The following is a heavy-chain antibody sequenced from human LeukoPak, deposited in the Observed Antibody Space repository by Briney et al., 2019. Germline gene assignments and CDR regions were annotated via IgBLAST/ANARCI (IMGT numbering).Heavy chain of an antibody. Sequence: GGSLRLSCAASGFTFSSYAMHWVRQASGKGLEWVAVISYDGSNKYYADSVKGRFTISRDNSKNTLYLRMNSLRAEDTAVYYCAKDRDWYYFDYWGQGTLVTVSS. CDR3: AKDRDWYYFDY. CDR1: GFTFSSYA. V-gene: IGHV3-30-3*01. D-gene: IGHD5-24*01. J-gene: IGHJ4*02. CDR2: ISYDGSNK.